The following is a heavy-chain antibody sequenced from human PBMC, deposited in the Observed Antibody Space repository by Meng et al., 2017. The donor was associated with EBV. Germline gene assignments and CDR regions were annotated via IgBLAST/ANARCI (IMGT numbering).Heavy chain of an antibody. CDR2: INPSGGST. Sequence: VQLVQSGAGVKKPGASGKVSCKASGYTFTSSYMHWVRQATGRGLEWMGIINPSGGSTSYAQKFQGRVTMTRDTSTSTVYMELSSRRSEDTAVYYCARDFCGGDCYLFDYWGQGTLVTVSS. J-gene: IGHJ4*02. D-gene: IGHD2-21*01. V-gene: IGHV1-46*01. CDR3: ARDFCGGDCYLFDY. CDR1: GYTFTSSY.